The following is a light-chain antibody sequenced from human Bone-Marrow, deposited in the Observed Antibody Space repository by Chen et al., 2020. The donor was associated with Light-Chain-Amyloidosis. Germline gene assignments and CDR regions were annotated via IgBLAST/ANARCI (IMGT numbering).Light chain of an antibody. CDR3: AAWDDSLSAYV. CDR2: RNN. J-gene: IGLJ1*01. V-gene: IGLV1-47*01. Sequence: QSVLTQPPSASGTPGQRVTISCSGSSSNIGSNYVYWYQQLPGTAPKLLIYRNNQRPSGVPDRFSGSKSGTSASLAISGLRSEDEADYYCAAWDDSLSAYVFGTGTKVIVL. CDR1: SSNIGSNY.